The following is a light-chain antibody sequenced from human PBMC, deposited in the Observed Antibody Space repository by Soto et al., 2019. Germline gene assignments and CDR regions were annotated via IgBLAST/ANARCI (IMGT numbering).Light chain of an antibody. CDR3: QQYGNSPRT. CDR1: QSVSRAY. V-gene: IGKV3-20*01. CDR2: GAS. Sequence: EIVLTQSPGTLSLSPGERATLSCRASQSVSRAYLAWYQQKPGQAPRLLMYGASSRATGIPARFSGSGSGTDFTLTISSLEPEDFAVYYCQQYGNSPRTFGQGTKVDIK. J-gene: IGKJ1*01.